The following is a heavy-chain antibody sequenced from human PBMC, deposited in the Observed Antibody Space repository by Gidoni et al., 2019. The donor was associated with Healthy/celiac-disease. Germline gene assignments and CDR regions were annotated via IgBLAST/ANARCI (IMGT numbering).Heavy chain of an antibody. J-gene: IGHJ4*02. D-gene: IGHD4-17*01. CDR2: IWYDGSNK. CDR1: GFTFSSYG. CDR3: ARDRRATVTTVDY. Sequence: QVQLVESGGGVVKPGRSLRLSCAASGFTFSSYGMHWVRQAPGKGLGWVAFIWYDGSNKYYADSVKGRFTISRDNSKNTLYLQMNSLRAEDTAVYYCARDRRATVTTVDYWGQGTLVTVSS. V-gene: IGHV3-33*01.